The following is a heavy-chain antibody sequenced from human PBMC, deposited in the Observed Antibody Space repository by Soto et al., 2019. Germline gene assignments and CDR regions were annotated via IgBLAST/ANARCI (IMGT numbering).Heavy chain of an antibody. Sequence: PGGSLRLSCAGSGFTFSSYAMSWVRQAPGKGLEWVSAISGSGGSTYYADSVKGRFTISRDNSKNTLYLQMNSLRAEDTAVYYCARTPEYYDILTGPYYYGMDVWGQGTTVTVS. V-gene: IGHV3-23*01. J-gene: IGHJ6*02. CDR3: ARTPEYYDILTGPYYYGMDV. D-gene: IGHD3-9*01. CDR2: ISGSGGST. CDR1: GFTFSSYA.